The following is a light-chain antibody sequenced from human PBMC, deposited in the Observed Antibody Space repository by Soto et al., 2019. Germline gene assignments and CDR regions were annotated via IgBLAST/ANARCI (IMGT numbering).Light chain of an antibody. CDR1: SSDVGGYNY. CDR2: EVT. Sequence: QSALTQPASVSGSPGQSITISCTGTSSDVGGYNYVSWYQQYPGKVPKLMIYEVTNRSSGVSSRFSGSKSGDTASLTISGLQPEDEADYYCSSYTSSSTLVFGTGTKLTVL. J-gene: IGLJ1*01. CDR3: SSYTSSSTLV. V-gene: IGLV2-14*01.